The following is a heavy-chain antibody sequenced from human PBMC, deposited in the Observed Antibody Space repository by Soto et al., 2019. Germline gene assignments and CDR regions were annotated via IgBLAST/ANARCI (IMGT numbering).Heavy chain of an antibody. CDR2: INHSGST. D-gene: IGHD4-17*01. V-gene: IGHV4-34*01. CDR3: ARGGDGEYYYYGMDV. CDR1: VLSFSGYD. J-gene: IGHJ6*02. Sequence: KTSETLSLTCSFYVLSFSGYDWSWIRQPPGKGMEWIGEINHSGSTNYNPSLKSRVTISVDTSKNQFSLKLSSVTAADTAVYYCARGGDGEYYYYGMDVWGQGTTVTVSS.